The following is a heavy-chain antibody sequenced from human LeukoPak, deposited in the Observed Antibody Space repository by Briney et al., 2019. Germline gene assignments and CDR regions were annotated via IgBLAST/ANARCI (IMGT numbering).Heavy chain of an antibody. D-gene: IGHD3-16*01. CDR1: GGSISSSSYY. V-gene: IGHV4-39*07. J-gene: IGHJ4*02. CDR2: IYYSGST. Sequence: PSETLSLTCTVSGGSISSSSYYWGWIRQSPGKGLEWIGSIYYSGSTYYNPSLKSRVTISVDTSKNQFSLKLSSVTAADTAVYYCARQRDQRLGAYLRDYWGQGTLVTVSS. CDR3: ARQRDQRLGAYLRDY.